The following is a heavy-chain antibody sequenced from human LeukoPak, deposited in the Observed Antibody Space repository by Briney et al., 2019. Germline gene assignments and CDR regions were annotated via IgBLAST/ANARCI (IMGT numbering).Heavy chain of an antibody. D-gene: IGHD5-18*01. CDR1: GCSISSYY. Sequence: SGTLSLTCAVSGCSISSYYWSWIRQPPGKGLEWIGYIYYSGSTNYEPSLKSRFTISVDTSKNQFFLKLSAVTAADAAVYYCERSSGYSYGLDYWGQGTLVTVSS. J-gene: IGHJ4*02. V-gene: IGHV4-59*01. CDR2: IYYSGST. CDR3: ERSSGYSYGLDY.